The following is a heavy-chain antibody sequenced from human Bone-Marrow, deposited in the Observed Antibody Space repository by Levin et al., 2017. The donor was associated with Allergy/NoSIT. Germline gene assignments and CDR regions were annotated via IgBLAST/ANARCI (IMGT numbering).Heavy chain of an antibody. D-gene: IGHD2-2*01. CDR2: ISSSSSYI. Sequence: GGSLRLSCAASGFTFSSYSMNWVRQAPGKGLEWVSSISSSSSYIYYADSVNGRFTISRDNAKNSLYLQMNSLRAEDTAVYYCARDDAHCISTSCRGRGKWFDPWGQGTLVTVSS. J-gene: IGHJ5*02. V-gene: IGHV3-21*01. CDR1: GFTFSSYS. CDR3: ARDDAHCISTSCRGRGKWFDP.